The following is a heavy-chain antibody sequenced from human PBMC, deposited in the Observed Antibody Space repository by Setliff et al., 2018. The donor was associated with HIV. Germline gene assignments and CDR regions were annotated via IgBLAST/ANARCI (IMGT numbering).Heavy chain of an antibody. Sequence: ASVKVSCKASGGTLSSNAISWVRQAPGQGLEWMGGIIPLCGTPDFAQKFQGRLIISVDEATSTAYMELSSLRSEHTAVYCCARDRGSRSSNYYGPSGYWGQGTQVTVSS. J-gene: IGHJ4*02. V-gene: IGHV1-69*13. CDR1: GGTLSSNA. D-gene: IGHD3-16*01. CDR2: IIPLCGTP. CDR3: ARDRGSRSSNYYGPSGY.